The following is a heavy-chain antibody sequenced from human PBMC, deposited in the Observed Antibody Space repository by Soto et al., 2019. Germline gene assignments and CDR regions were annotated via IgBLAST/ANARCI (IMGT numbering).Heavy chain of an antibody. CDR1: GGSFSGYY. CDR3: ARGVLRYFDWPYGYYYYGMDA. V-gene: IGHV4-34*01. Sequence: SETLSLTCAVYGGSFSGYYWSWIRQPPGKGLEWSGEINHSGSTNYNPSLKSRVTISVDASKNQFSLKLSSVTAADTDVYYCARGVLRYFDWPYGYYYYGMDAWGQRTTLT. D-gene: IGHD3-9*01. J-gene: IGHJ6*02. CDR2: INHSGST.